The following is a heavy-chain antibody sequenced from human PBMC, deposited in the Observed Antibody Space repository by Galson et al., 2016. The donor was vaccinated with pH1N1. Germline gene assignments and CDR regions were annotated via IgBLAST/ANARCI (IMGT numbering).Heavy chain of an antibody. CDR2: IDPGIGST. V-gene: IGHV1-46*01. CDR1: GYSVTRYY. D-gene: IGHD1-14*01. CDR3: VGIKGGVFDV. Sequence: SVKVSCKAAGYSVTRYYMHWVRQAPGQGLEWMGIIDPGIGSTNFAERFQGRVTMTRDVSTSTVYMSMASLTSDDTAMYYCVGIKGGVFDVWGQGTMVTVSS. J-gene: IGHJ3*01.